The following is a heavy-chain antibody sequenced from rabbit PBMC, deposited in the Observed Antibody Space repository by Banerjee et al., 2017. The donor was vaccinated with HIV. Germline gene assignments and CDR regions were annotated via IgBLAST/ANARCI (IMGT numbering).Heavy chain of an antibody. J-gene: IGHJ4*01. Sequence: QEQLEESGGGLVKPEGSLTLTCTASGFSFTNKYVMCWVRQAPGKGLQWIACINTSSGNTVYATWAKGRFTISRSTSLNTVDLKMTSLTVADTATYFCARAGYSFGYAGYAYADLSLWGQGTLVTVS. CDR2: INTSSGNT. CDR3: ARAGYSFGYAGYAYADLSL. CDR1: GFSFTNKYV. V-gene: IGHV1S43*01. D-gene: IGHD6-1*01.